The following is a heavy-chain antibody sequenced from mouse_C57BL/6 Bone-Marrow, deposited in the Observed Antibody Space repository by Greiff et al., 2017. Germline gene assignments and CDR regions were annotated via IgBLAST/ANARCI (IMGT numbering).Heavy chain of an antibody. Sequence: EVQRVESGGGLVQPKGSLKLSCAASGFTFNPYAMHWVRRAPGKGWKWVARIRSKSSNYATYYADSVKDRVTISRDDSQSMLYLQMNNLKTEDTAMYYCVRDGPTRWFAYWGQGTLVTVSA. D-gene: IGHD1-1*01. J-gene: IGHJ3*01. V-gene: IGHV10-3*01. CDR1: GFTFNPYA. CDR2: IRSKSSNYAT. CDR3: VRDGPTRWFAY.